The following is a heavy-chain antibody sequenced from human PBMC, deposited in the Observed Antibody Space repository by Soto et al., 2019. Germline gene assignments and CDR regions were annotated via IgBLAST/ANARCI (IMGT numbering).Heavy chain of an antibody. CDR2: INHDGSET. Sequence: HPGGSLRLSCAASQFSFSSYWMHWVRQVPGKGPAWVSRINHDGSETEYADSVKGRFTISRDNTNNTLYLQMNSLRVEDTAMYYCVREPWGFSGTWYDYWGQGTLVTVSS. CDR1: QFSFSSYW. V-gene: IGHV3-74*01. J-gene: IGHJ4*02. D-gene: IGHD6-13*01. CDR3: VREPWGFSGTWYDY.